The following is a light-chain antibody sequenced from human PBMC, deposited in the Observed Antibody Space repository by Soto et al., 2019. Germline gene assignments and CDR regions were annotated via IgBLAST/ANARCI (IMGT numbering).Light chain of an antibody. CDR2: GAS. Sequence: EIVLTQSPGTLSLSPGEGATLSCRASQTVASNYLAWYQQRPGQAPRLLIYGASTRATGIPDRFSGGGSGTDFSLTVSRLEPEDFAVYYCPQYGSSAPTTFGQGTRLEIE. J-gene: IGKJ5*01. CDR1: QTVASNY. CDR3: PQYGSSAPTT. V-gene: IGKV3-20*01.